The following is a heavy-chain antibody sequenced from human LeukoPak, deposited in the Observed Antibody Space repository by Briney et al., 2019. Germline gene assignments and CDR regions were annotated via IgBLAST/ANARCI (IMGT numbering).Heavy chain of an antibody. J-gene: IGHJ4*02. V-gene: IGHV3-7*01. Sequence: PGGSLRLSXAASGFTFGSYWMSWVRQPPGKGLEWLANIKQDGSEKYYVDSVKGRFTISRDNAKNSLYLQMNSLRAEDTAVYYCARDPRPSSGWRPFDYWGQGTLVTISS. CDR3: ARDPRPSSGWRPFDY. CDR2: IKQDGSEK. D-gene: IGHD6-19*01. CDR1: GFTFGSYW.